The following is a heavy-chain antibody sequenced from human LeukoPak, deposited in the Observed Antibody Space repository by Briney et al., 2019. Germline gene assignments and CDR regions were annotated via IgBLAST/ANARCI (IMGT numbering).Heavy chain of an antibody. CDR1: GGSISSYY. D-gene: IGHD3-10*01. Sequence: SETLSLTCTVSGGSISSYYWSWIRQPPGKGLEWIGYIYYSGSTYYNPSLKSRVTMSVDTSKNQFSLKLSSVTAADTAVYYCARSGEYSAGLYYYYYYMDVWGKGTAVTISS. CDR3: ARSGEYSAGLYYYYYYMDV. CDR2: IYYSGST. J-gene: IGHJ6*03. V-gene: IGHV4-59*08.